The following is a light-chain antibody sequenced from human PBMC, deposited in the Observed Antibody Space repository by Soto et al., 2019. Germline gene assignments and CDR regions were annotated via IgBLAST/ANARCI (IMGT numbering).Light chain of an antibody. CDR2: GAS. J-gene: IGKJ1*01. CDR1: QSVSSN. CDR3: QQYNNCPWT. Sequence: EIVMTQSPATLSVSPGERATLSCRASQSVSSNLAWYQHKPGQAPRLLIYGASTRATGIPARFSGSGSGTEFTLTISSLQSEDFAVYYCQQYNNCPWTFGQGTKVEIK. V-gene: IGKV3-15*01.